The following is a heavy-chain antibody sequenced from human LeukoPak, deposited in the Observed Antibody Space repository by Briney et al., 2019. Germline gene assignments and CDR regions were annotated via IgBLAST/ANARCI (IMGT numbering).Heavy chain of an antibody. J-gene: IGHJ4*02. D-gene: IGHD2-15*01. CDR1: GGTFSSYA. Sequence: ASVKVSCKASGGTFSSYAISWVRQAPGQGLEWMGWISAYNGNTNYAQKLQGRVTMTTDTSTSTAYMELRSLRSDDTAVYYCARDRGYCSGGSCYFPLNYWGQGTLVTVSS. CDR2: ISAYNGNT. CDR3: ARDRGYCSGGSCYFPLNY. V-gene: IGHV1-18*01.